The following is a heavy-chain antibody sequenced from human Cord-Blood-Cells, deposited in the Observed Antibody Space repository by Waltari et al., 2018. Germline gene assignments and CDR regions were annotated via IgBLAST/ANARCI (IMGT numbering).Heavy chain of an antibody. CDR3: AREGAWIQLWFFAFDI. D-gene: IGHD5-18*01. Sequence: QLQLQESGPGLVKPSETLSLTCTVSGGSISSSSYYWGWIRPPPGKGLEWIGSIYFSGSTYYNPSLKSRVTISVDTSKNQFSLKLSSVTAADTAVYYCAREGAWIQLWFFAFDIWGQGTMVTVSS. CDR1: GGSISSSSYY. CDR2: IYFSGST. V-gene: IGHV4-39*02. J-gene: IGHJ3*02.